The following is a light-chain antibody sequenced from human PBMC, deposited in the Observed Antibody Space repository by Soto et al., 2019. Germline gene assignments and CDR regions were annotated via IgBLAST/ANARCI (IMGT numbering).Light chain of an antibody. V-gene: IGKV3-15*01. Sequence: EIVMTQSPATLSVSPGERATLSCRASQSVSSNLAWYQQKPGQAPRLLIHGASTRATGIPGRFRGSGSGTEFTLTISSLQSEDFTVYYCQQFNNWPWTFGQGTTVEIK. J-gene: IGKJ1*01. CDR2: GAS. CDR1: QSVSSN. CDR3: QQFNNWPWT.